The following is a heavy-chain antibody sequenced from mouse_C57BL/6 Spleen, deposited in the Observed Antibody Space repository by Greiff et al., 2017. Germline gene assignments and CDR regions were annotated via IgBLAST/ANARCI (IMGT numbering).Heavy chain of an antibody. D-gene: IGHD1-1*01. CDR1: GYTFTSSG. V-gene: IGHV1-81*01. CDR3: ARYYGSNPLYFDF. CDR2: IYPRSGNT. J-gene: IGHJ2*01. Sequence: VKLQQSGAELARPGASVKLSCKASGYTFTSSGISWVKQRTGQGLEWIGEIYPRSGNTYYNEQFKGKATLTADKSSSTAYMELRSLTSEDSAVYVCARYYGSNPLYFDFWGQGTTLTVSS.